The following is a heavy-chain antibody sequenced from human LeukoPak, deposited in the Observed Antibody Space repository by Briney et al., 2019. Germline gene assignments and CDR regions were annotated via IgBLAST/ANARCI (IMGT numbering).Heavy chain of an antibody. J-gene: IGHJ6*02. CDR2: ISSSSNSI. D-gene: IGHD6-13*01. Sequence: GGSLRLSCAASGFTFGSYEMNWVRQAPGRGLEWVSSISSSSNSIYYADSVKGRFTISRDNAKNSLYLQMNSLRAGETAVYYCARDHTSSYYGMDVWGQGTTVTVSS. V-gene: IGHV3-21*01. CDR3: ARDHTSSYYGMDV. CDR1: GFTFGSYE.